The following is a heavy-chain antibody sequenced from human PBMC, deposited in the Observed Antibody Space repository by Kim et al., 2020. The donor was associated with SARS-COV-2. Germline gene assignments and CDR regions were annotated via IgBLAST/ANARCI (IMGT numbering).Heavy chain of an antibody. CDR2: INAGNGNT. D-gene: IGHD6-19*01. J-gene: IGHJ4*02. V-gene: IGHV1-3*01. CDR3: VRVFSSGWLGFDY. CDR1: GYTFTSYA. Sequence: ASVKVSCKASGYTFTSYAMHWVRQAPGQRLEWMGWINAGNGNTKYSQKFQGRVTITRDTSASTAYMELSSLRSEDTAVYYCVRVFSSGWLGFDYWGQGTLVTVSS.